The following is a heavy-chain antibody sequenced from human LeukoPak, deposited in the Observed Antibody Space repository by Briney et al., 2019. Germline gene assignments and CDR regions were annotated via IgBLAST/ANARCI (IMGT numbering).Heavy chain of an antibody. J-gene: IGHJ3*02. Sequence: SGPTLVNPTQTLTLTCTFSGFSLSTSGGGVGRIRQPPRKALEWLALMFWNDDKRYSPSLKSRLTITKYTSENQVVITMTNMAPVATATYYCAHSTTATYYYDSSGYYRPDAFDIWGQGTMVTVSS. D-gene: IGHD3-22*01. CDR3: AHSTTATYYYDSSGYYRPDAFDI. CDR1: GFSLSTSGGG. V-gene: IGHV2-5*01. CDR2: MFWNDDK.